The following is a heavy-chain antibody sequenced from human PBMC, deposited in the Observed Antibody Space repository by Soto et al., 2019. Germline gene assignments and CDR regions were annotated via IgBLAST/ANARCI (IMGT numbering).Heavy chain of an antibody. CDR3: ARETRYCSGGSCSYYYYYMVV. Sequence: EVQLVESGGGLVQPGGSLRLSCAASGFTFSSYSMNWVRQAPGKGLEWVSYISSSSSTIYYADSVKGRFTISRDNAKNSLYLQMNSLRAADTAVYYCARETRYCSGGSCSYYYYYMVVWGKGTTVTVSS. D-gene: IGHD2-15*01. CDR1: GFTFSSYS. CDR2: ISSSSSTI. J-gene: IGHJ6*03. V-gene: IGHV3-48*01.